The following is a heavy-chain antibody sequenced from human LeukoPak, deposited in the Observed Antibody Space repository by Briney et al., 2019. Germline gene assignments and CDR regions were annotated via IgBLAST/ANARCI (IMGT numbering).Heavy chain of an antibody. D-gene: IGHD2-2*01. J-gene: IGHJ4*02. CDR2: IRIDGSDK. Sequence: PGRYLRLSCAASGFTFNTYAMHWVRQAPGKGLEWVAFIRIDGSDKYYGDSVRGRFTISRDNSKNTVYLQMNSLRAEDTAVYYCAKAYGYSTSLSLDYWGQGTLVTVSS. CDR1: GFTFNTYA. V-gene: IGHV3-30*02. CDR3: AKAYGYSTSLSLDY.